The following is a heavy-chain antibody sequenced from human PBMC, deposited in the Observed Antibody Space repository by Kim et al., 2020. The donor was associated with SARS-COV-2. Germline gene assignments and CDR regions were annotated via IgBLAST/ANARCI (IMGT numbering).Heavy chain of an antibody. J-gene: IGHJ4*02. CDR3: ARDNKDYYGPGSYYKDRPFFDY. CDR1: GFTFSSYG. V-gene: IGHV3-33*01. Sequence: GGSLRLSCAASGFTFSSYGMHWVRQAPGKGLEWVAVIWYDGSNKYYVDSVKGRFTISRDNSKNTLYLQMNSLRAEDTAVYYCARDNKDYYGPGSYYKDRPFFDYWGQGTLVTVSS. D-gene: IGHD3-10*01. CDR2: IWYDGSNK.